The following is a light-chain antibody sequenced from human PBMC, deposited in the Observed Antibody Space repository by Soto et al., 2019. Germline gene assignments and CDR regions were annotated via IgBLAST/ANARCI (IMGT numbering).Light chain of an antibody. V-gene: IGLV6-57*04. CDR1: GGSIANNY. Sequence: NFMLTQPHSVSESPGKTVTISCTRSGGSIANNYVQWYQQRPGSAPTPVIFQDNERPSGVPDRFSGSIDRSSNSASLTISGLRTEDGADYYCHSYDTTAHWVFGGGTKVTVL. J-gene: IGLJ3*02. CDR3: HSYDTTAHWV. CDR2: QDN.